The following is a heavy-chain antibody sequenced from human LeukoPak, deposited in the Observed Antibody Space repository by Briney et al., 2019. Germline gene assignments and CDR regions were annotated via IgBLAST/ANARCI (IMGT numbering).Heavy chain of an antibody. CDR2: ISAYNGNT. J-gene: IGHJ6*02. Sequence: ASVKVSCKASGYTFTSYGISWVRQAPGQGLEWMGWISAYNGNTDYAQKLQGRVTMTTDTSTSTAYMELRSLRTDDTAVYYCARPSFHCSSTSCYTGYGMDVWGQGTTVTVSS. CDR1: GYTFTSYG. D-gene: IGHD2-2*02. CDR3: ARPSFHCSSTSCYTGYGMDV. V-gene: IGHV1-18*01.